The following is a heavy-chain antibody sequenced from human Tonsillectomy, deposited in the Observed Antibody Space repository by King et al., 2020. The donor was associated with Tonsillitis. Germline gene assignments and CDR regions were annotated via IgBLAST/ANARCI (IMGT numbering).Heavy chain of an antibody. V-gene: IGHV3-9*01. Sequence: VQLVESGGGLVPPGRSLRLSCEASGFTFDDYAMHWVRQGPGKGLEWVSGSSWNSGSVGYADSVKGRFTVSRDNAKNSLYLEMNSLRPDDTALYYCAKGVGYFDSSGYSYFDYWGQGALVTVSS. CDR2: SSWNSGSV. D-gene: IGHD3-22*01. CDR3: AKGVGYFDSSGYSYFDY. J-gene: IGHJ4*02. CDR1: GFTFDDYA.